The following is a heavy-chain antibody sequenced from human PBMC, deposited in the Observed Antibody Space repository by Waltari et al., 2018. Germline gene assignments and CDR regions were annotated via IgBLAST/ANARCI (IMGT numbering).Heavy chain of an antibody. D-gene: IGHD3-10*01. V-gene: IGHV4-39*01. CDR2: IYYSGST. J-gene: IGHJ4*02. CDR3: ATTNYGSGSYIFDY. Sequence: QLQLQESGPGLVKPSETLSLTCTVSGGSISSSSYYWGWIRQPPGKGLEWIGSIYYSGSTYYNPSLKSRVTISVDTSKNQFSLKLSSVTAADTAVYYCATTNYGSGSYIFDYWGQGTLVTVSS. CDR1: GGSISSSSYY.